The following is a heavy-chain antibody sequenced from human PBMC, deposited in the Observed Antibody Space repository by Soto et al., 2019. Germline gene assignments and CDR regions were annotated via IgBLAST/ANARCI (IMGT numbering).Heavy chain of an antibody. Sequence: PGGSVRLSCAASGFTFSSSWMDWVRQAPGKGLEWVANINPDGGEKHYVDSVKGRFTISRDNAENSLYLHMSSLTAEDSALYYCSKSLDSWGQGTRVTVSS. CDR1: GFTFSSSW. V-gene: IGHV3-7*01. CDR2: INPDGGEK. J-gene: IGHJ4*02. CDR3: SKSLDS.